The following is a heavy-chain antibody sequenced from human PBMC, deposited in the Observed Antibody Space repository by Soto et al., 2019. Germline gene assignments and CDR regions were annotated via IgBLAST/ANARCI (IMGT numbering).Heavy chain of an antibody. CDR3: ARLRITMVRGLTESYGMDV. D-gene: IGHD3-10*01. CDR1: GYSFTSYW. Sequence: RGESLKISCKGSGYSFTSYWISWVRQMPGKGLEWMGRIDPSDSYTNYSPSFQRHVTISADKSISTAYLKRSSLKASDTAMYYCARLRITMVRGLTESYGMDVWGQGTTVTVSS. J-gene: IGHJ6*02. CDR2: IDPSDSYT. V-gene: IGHV5-10-1*01.